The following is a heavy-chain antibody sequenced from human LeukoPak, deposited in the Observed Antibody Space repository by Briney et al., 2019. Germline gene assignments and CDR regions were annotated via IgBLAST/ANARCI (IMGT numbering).Heavy chain of an antibody. CDR3: AKSLGPISNIAARPVDY. Sequence: GGSLRLSCAASGFTFSSFAMSWVRQAPGKGLEWVSAIGVGGVTTYYADSVKGRFTISRDNSKNTLYLQMSSLRAEDTALYYCAKSLGPISNIAARPVDYWGLGSLVTVSS. V-gene: IGHV3-23*01. D-gene: IGHD6-6*01. CDR1: GFTFSSFA. CDR2: IGVGGVTT. J-gene: IGHJ4*02.